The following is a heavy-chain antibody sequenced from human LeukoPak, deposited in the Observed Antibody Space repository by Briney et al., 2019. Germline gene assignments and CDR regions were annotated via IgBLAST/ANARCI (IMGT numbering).Heavy chain of an antibody. V-gene: IGHV4-39*07. CDR1: GGSISSSGYY. D-gene: IGHD2-2*01. CDR3: ASGVVVPAANNYYYMDV. J-gene: IGHJ6*03. Sequence: PSETLSLTCTVSGGSISSSGYYWSWIRQPPVKGLEWIGEINHSGSTNYNPSLKSRVTISVDTSKNQFSLKLSSVTAADTAVYYCASGVVVPAANNYYYMDVWGKGTTVTVSS. CDR2: INHSGST.